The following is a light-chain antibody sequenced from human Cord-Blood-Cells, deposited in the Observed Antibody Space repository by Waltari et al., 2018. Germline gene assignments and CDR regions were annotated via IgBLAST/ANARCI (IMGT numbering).Light chain of an antibody. J-gene: IGKJ2*01. V-gene: IGKV1-NL1*01. CDR3: QQYYSTPYT. Sequence: DIQMTQSPSSLPASVGDRVTITCRASQGISNSLAWYQQQPGKAPKLLLYAASRLESGVPSRFSGSGSGTDYTLTISSLQPEDFATYYCQQYYSTPYTFGQGTKLEIK. CDR1: QGISNS. CDR2: AAS.